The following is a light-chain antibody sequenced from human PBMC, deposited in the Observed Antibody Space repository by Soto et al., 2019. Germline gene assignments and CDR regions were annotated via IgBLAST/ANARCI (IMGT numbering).Light chain of an antibody. CDR2: DVS. CDR1: SSDVGGSNF. J-gene: IGLJ1*01. V-gene: IGLV2-14*03. CDR3: VSFTSSTTYV. Sequence: QPASVSASPGQSITISCTGTSSDVGGSNFVSWYQQHPGKPPKLIIYDVSTRPSGVSNRFSGSKSGSTASLVISRLQTEEEVDYYCVSFTSSTTYVFGSGTKLTVL.